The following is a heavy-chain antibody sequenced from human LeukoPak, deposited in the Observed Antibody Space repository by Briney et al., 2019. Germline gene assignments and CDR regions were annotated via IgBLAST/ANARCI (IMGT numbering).Heavy chain of an antibody. D-gene: IGHD3-22*01. J-gene: IGHJ4*02. CDR2: IYHSGST. CDR3: ASYSEYDSSGYYFDY. Sequence: SETLSLTCTVSGYSISSGYYWGWIRQPPGKGLEWIGSIYHSGSTYYNPSLKSRVTISVDTSKNQFSLKLSSVTAADTAVYYCASYSEYDSSGYYFDYWGQGTLVTVSS. CDR1: GYSISSGYY. V-gene: IGHV4-38-2*02.